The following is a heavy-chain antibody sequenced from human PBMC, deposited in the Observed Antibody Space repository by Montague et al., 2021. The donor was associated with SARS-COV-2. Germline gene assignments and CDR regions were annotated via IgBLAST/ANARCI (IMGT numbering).Heavy chain of an antibody. CDR1: GFTFSNYA. J-gene: IGHJ4*02. D-gene: IGHD2-2*01. CDR3: AKDRVVPPDRNLDY. CDR2: ISNRGSKQ. V-gene: IGHV3-23*01. Sequence: SLSLSCAASGFTFSNYAMRWVRQAPGKGLEWVSAISNRGSKQRYTDSVKGRFTISRDNSKNTLYLQMDSLRAEDTAVYYCAKDRVVPPDRNLDYWGQGTLVSVSS.